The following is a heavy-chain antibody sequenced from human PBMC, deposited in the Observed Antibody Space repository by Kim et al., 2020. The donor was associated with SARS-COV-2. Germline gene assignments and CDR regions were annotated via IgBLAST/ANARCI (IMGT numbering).Heavy chain of an antibody. CDR1: GGSISSSSHY. CDR2: IYYTGNT. D-gene: IGHD3-10*01. Sequence: SETLSLTCTVSGGSISSSSHYWGWIRQPPGKGLEWVGSIYYTGNTYFNPSLKSRVTISVDTSKNQFSLKLTSVTAADTALYYCARSSYFGSGHFDFWGQG. CDR3: ARSSYFGSGHFDF. V-gene: IGHV4-39*01. J-gene: IGHJ4*02.